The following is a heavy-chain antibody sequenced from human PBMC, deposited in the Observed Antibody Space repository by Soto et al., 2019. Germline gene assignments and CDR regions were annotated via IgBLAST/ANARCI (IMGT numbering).Heavy chain of an antibody. D-gene: IGHD4-17*01. CDR2: IIPIFGTA. V-gene: IGHV1-69*01. J-gene: IGHJ6*02. CDR3: GRGEGVYAVTPKNGRDF. Sequence: QVQLVQSGAEVTKPASSVKVSCKGSGGTFSSYAISWVRQAPGQGLEWMGGIIPIFGTANYAQKFQGRVTITADESTRPAYLELSSLRSEDTAVYYCGRGEGVYAVTPKNGRDFWGQGTTVPVSS. CDR1: GGTFSSYA.